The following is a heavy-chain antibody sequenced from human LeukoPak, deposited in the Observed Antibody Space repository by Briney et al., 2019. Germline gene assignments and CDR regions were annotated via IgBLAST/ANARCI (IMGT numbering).Heavy chain of an antibody. CDR3: ARDFPYGSGSYLDY. CDR1: GGTFSSYA. Sequence: GASVKVSCKASGGTFSSYAISWVRQAPGQGLEWMGGIIPIFGTANYAQKFQGRVTITADESTSTAYTELSSLRSEDTAVYYCARDFPYGSGSYLDYWGQGTLVTVFS. D-gene: IGHD3-10*01. V-gene: IGHV1-69*13. J-gene: IGHJ4*02. CDR2: IIPIFGTA.